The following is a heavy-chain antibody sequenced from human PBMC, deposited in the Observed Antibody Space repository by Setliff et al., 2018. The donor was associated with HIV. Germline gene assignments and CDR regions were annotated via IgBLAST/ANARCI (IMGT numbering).Heavy chain of an antibody. CDR3: ARYRMSSSWYDYFQH. J-gene: IGHJ1*01. D-gene: IGHD6-13*01. CDR1: GYSISSGYY. CDR2: IYHSGST. Sequence: SETLSLTCTVSGYSISSGYYWGWIRQPPGKGLEWIGSIYHSGSTYYNPSLKSRVTISVDTSKNQFSLKLSSVTAADTAVYYCARYRMSSSWYDYFQHWGQGTLVTVSS. V-gene: IGHV4-38-2*02.